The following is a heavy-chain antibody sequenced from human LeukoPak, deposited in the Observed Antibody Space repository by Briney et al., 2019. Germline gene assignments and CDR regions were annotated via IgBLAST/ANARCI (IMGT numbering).Heavy chain of an antibody. Sequence: GGSLRLSCAASGFTFSSFWMYWVRQAPGKGLEWVANIKQDGSEKHYVDSVKGRFTISRDNAKNSLYLQMNSLRAEDTAVYYCAIKDTAMVTAYIDYWGQGTLVTVSS. CDR1: GFTFSSFW. D-gene: IGHD5-18*01. CDR2: IKQDGSEK. CDR3: AIKDTAMVTAYIDY. J-gene: IGHJ4*02. V-gene: IGHV3-7*01.